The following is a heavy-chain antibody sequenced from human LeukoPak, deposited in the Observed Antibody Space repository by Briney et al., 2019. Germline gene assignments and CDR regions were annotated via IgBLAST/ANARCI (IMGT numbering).Heavy chain of an antibody. Sequence: SETLSLTCTVSGGSISNSYWSWIRQPPGKGLEWIGYIYYSGSTNYNPSLKSRVTISVDTSKNQFSLRLTSVTAADTAVYYCATTINYYDSSGHYYNWFDPWGQETLVTVSS. J-gene: IGHJ5*02. V-gene: IGHV4-59*01. D-gene: IGHD3-22*01. CDR3: ATTINYYDSSGHYYNWFDP. CDR1: GGSISNSY. CDR2: IYYSGST.